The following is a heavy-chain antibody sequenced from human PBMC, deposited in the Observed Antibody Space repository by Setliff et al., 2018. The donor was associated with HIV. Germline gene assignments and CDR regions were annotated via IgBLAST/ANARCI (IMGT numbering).Heavy chain of an antibody. J-gene: IGHJ6*03. Sequence: GASVKVSCKATGYTFTDYYMHWVRQAPGQGLEWMGRINPNSGGTQYGQRFQGRVTMTRDTSSSTAYMELNGLISDDTAVYFCARGEGGSGFQQYYYMDVWGKGTTVIVSS. V-gene: IGHV1-2*06. CDR2: INPNSGGT. CDR1: GYTFTDYY. D-gene: IGHD1-26*01. CDR3: ARGEGGSGFQQYYYMDV.